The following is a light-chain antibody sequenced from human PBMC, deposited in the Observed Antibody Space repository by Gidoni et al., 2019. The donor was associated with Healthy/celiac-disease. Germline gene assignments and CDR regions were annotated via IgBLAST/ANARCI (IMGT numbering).Light chain of an antibody. Sequence: EIVLTHSPATLSLSPGERATFPCRASQSVSSYLAWYQQKPGQAPRLLIYDASNRATGIPARFSGSGSRTDFTLTISSLEPEDFAVYYCQQRSNWPPTFGGGTKVEIK. CDR1: QSVSSY. J-gene: IGKJ4*02. CDR3: QQRSNWPPT. V-gene: IGKV3-11*01. CDR2: DAS.